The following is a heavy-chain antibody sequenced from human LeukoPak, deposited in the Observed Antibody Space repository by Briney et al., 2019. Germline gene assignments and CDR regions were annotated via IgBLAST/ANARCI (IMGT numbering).Heavy chain of an antibody. V-gene: IGHV4-34*01. Sequence: GSLRLSCAASGFTFSSYNMNWIRQSPGKGLEWIGEINHGGSTTYNPSLQSRVTMSVDTSTNQISLKMTSVTAADTAMYFCARRVGFYGSGSLNYFDPWGQGILVSVSS. J-gene: IGHJ5*01. CDR2: INHGGST. D-gene: IGHD3-10*01. CDR3: ARRVGFYGSGSLNYFDP. CDR1: GFTFSSYN.